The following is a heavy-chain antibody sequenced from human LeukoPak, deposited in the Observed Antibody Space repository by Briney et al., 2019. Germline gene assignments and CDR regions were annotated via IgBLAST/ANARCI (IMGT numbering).Heavy chain of an antibody. J-gene: IGHJ4*02. V-gene: IGHV1-69*13. CDR1: GGTFXSYA. CDR3: ARDAIHVEMADQSGGGDY. Sequence: GASVKVSCKASGGTFXSYAISWXRXXXGQXXXXXXXXXPIFXTANYKKXFXXRVTITADESTSTAYMELSSLRSEDTAVYYCARDAIHVEMADQSGGGDYWGQGTLVTVSS. CDR2: XXPIFXTA. D-gene: IGHD5-24*01.